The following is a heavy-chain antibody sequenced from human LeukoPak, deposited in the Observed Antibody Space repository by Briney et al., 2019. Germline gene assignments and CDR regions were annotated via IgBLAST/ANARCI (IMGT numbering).Heavy chain of an antibody. Sequence: SETLSLTCTVSGGSISNTACYWGWIRQPPGKGLEWIGSLSYCGSPYYNPSLKSRVTISGDMSKNQFPLKLRSVTAADTAVYYCARRRLNWGAFDIWGQGTMVTVSS. CDR3: ARRRLNWGAFDI. CDR1: GGSISNTACY. CDR2: LSYCGSP. J-gene: IGHJ3*02. D-gene: IGHD7-27*01. V-gene: IGHV4-39*01.